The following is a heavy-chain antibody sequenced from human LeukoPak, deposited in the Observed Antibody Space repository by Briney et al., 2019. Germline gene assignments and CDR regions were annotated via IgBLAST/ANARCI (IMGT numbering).Heavy chain of an antibody. V-gene: IGHV1-46*01. CDR1: GNTFTSYY. J-gene: IGHJ6*02. CDR2: INPSGGST. D-gene: IGHD3-9*01. CDR3: ARESGNYDILTGYYTYYYGMDV. Sequence: GASVKVSCKASGNTFTSYYMHWVRQAPGQGLEWMGIINPSGGSTSYAQKFQGRVTMTRDTSTSTVYMELSSLRSEDTAVYYCARESGNYDILTGYYTYYYGMDVWGQGTTVTVSS.